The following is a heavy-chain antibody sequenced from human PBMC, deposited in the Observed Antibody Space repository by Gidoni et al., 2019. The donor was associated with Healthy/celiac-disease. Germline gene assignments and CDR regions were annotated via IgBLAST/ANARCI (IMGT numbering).Heavy chain of an antibody. J-gene: IGHJ4*02. CDR1: RLSFDAYA. D-gene: IGHD3-22*01. V-gene: IGHV3-9*03. CDR3: AKAVGVLLYDSSGTYYFDY. CDR2: ICWNSGSI. Sequence: EVQLVESGGGLLQPGRSLRLSCAASRLSFDAYAMHLVREAPGEGLEWVSCICWNSGSIGYADSVKGRFTISRDNAKNSLYLQMNSLRAEDMALYYCAKAVGVLLYDSSGTYYFDYWGQGTLVTVSS.